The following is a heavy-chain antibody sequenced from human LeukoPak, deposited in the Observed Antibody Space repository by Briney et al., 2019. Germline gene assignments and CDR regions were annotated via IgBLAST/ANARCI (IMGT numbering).Heavy chain of an antibody. CDR1: GYSFTGYY. V-gene: IGHV1-2*02. J-gene: IGHJ3*02. CDR3: ARGRDIVVVVAATDAFDI. D-gene: IGHD2-15*01. Sequence: ASVKVSCKASGYSFTGYYIHWVRQAPGQGLEWMGWINPNSGGTKYAQKFQGRLTMTRDTSISTANMELSRLRSDDTAVYYCARGRDIVVVVAATDAFDIWGQGTMVTASS. CDR2: INPNSGGT.